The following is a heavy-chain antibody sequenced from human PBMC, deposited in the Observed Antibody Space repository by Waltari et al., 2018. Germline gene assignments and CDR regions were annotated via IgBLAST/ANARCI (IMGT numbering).Heavy chain of an antibody. CDR1: GYTFTGYY. J-gene: IGHJ6*02. Sequence: QVQLVQSGAEVKKPGASVKVSCKASGYTFTGYYMHWVRQAPGQGLAWMGWINPNSGGTNYAQKFQGRVTLTRDTSISTAYMELIRLRSDDTAVYYCARVGMFCSGGSCYSYGMDVWGQGTTVTVSS. V-gene: IGHV1-2*02. CDR2: INPNSGGT. D-gene: IGHD2-15*01. CDR3: ARVGMFCSGGSCYSYGMDV.